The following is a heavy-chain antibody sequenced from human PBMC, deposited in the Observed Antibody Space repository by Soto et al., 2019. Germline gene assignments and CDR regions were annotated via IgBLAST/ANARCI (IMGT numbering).Heavy chain of an antibody. CDR3: ARAGGVAKRDSSGYYYGDSAFDI. J-gene: IGHJ3*02. V-gene: IGHV1-69*01. CDR2: SIPIVCTA. CDR1: GGTFSSYA. D-gene: IGHD3-22*01. Sequence: QVQLVQSGAEVKKPGSSVKVSCKASGGTFSSYAISWVRQAPGQGLEWMGGSIPIVCTANYAQKFQGRVMITADESTNTDYMELSSLRSEDMAVYYCARAGGVAKRDSSGYYYGDSAFDIWGQGTMVTVSS.